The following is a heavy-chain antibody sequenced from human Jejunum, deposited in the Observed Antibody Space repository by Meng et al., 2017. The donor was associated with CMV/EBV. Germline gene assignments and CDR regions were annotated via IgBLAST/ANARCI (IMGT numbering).Heavy chain of an antibody. V-gene: IGHV3-66*02. CDR2: LYSGGAT. D-gene: IGHD5-24*01. Sequence: GFTVSDNYMSWVRQAPGKGLEWVTSLYSGGATYYTHSVVGRFTVSRDTSKNTLYLQMDSLRSEDTAVYYCARERLSDGSAPSFDYWGQGTLVTVSS. J-gene: IGHJ4*02. CDR1: GFTVSDNY. CDR3: ARERLSDGSAPSFDY.